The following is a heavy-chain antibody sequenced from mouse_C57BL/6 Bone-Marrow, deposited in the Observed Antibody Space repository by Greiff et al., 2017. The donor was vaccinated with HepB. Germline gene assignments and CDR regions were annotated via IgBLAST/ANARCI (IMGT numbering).Heavy chain of an antibody. CDR3: ARGSYEGAWFAY. Sequence: VQLKESGPELVKPGASVKISCKASGYSFTDYNMNWVKQSNGKSLGWIGVINPNYGTTSYNQKFKGKATLTVDQSSSTAYMQLNSLTSEDSAVYYCARGSYEGAWFAYWGQGTLVTVSA. J-gene: IGHJ3*01. CDR1: GYSFTDYN. V-gene: IGHV1-39*01. D-gene: IGHD1-1*01. CDR2: INPNYGTT.